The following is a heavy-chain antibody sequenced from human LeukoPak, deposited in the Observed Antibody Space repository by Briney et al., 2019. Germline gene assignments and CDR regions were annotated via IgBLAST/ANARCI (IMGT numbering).Heavy chain of an antibody. CDR1: GFTFSSYA. D-gene: IGHD3-10*01. J-gene: IGHJ4*02. V-gene: IGHV3-23*01. Sequence: GGSLRLSYAASGFTFSSYAMSWVRQAPGKGLEWVSAISGSGGSTYYADSVKGRFTISRDNSKNTLYLQMNSLRAEDTAVYYCAKAVGLLWFGELLDYYFDYWGQGTLVTVSS. CDR2: ISGSGGST. CDR3: AKAVGLLWFGELLDYYFDY.